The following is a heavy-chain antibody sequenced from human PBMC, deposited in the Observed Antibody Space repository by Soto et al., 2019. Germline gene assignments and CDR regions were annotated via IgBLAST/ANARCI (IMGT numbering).Heavy chain of an antibody. CDR2: ISGSGGST. J-gene: IGHJ3*02. Sequence: EVQLLESGGGLVQPGGSLRLSCAASGFTFSSYAMSWVRQAPGKGLEWVSAISGSGGSTYYADSVKGRFTISRDNSKNTLYLQMNSLRAEDTAVYYCAKVDSSGWKTSERRGSVDAFDIWGQGTMVTVSS. D-gene: IGHD6-19*01. V-gene: IGHV3-23*01. CDR3: AKVDSSGWKTSERRGSVDAFDI. CDR1: GFTFSSYA.